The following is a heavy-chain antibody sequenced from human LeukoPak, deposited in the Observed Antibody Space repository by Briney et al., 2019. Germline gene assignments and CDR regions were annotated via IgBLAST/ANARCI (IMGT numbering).Heavy chain of an antibody. J-gene: IGHJ5*02. D-gene: IGHD4-17*01. V-gene: IGHV1-69*13. CDR2: IIPIFGTA. CDR3: ARAYGDFSFDP. CDR1: GYTFTSYG. Sequence: GASVKVSCKASGYTFTSYGISWVRQAPGQGLEWMGGIIPIFGTANYAQKFQGRVTITADESTSTAYMELSSLRSEDTAVYYCARAYGDFSFDPWGQGTLVTVSS.